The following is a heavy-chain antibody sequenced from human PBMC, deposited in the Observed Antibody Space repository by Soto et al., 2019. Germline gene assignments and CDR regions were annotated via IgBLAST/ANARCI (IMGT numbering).Heavy chain of an antibody. CDR2: IYYSGST. D-gene: IGHD2-15*01. CDR1: GGSISSYY. Sequence: PSETLSLTCTVSGGSISSYYWSWIRQPPGKGLEWIGYIYYSGSTNYNPSLKSRVTISVDTSKNQFSLKLSSVTAADTAVYYCARHGGYCSGGSCYGGFDYWGQGTLVTVSS. CDR3: ARHGGYCSGGSCYGGFDY. V-gene: IGHV4-59*08. J-gene: IGHJ4*02.